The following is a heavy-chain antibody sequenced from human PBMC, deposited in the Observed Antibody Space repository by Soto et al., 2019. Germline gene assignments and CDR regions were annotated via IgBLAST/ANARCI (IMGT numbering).Heavy chain of an antibody. CDR1: GDSVNSENSY. V-gene: IGHV4-61*01. CDR2: IYYNGGT. Sequence: PSETLSLTCTVSGDSVNSENSYWNWIRQAPGKGPEWIGYIYYNGGTNYNPSLKSRATILLDTSTNQFSLKLSSVTAADTAVYYCARGRGYCSSTSCPNFDYWGQGTLVTVSS. D-gene: IGHD2-2*01. J-gene: IGHJ4*02. CDR3: ARGRGYCSSTSCPNFDY.